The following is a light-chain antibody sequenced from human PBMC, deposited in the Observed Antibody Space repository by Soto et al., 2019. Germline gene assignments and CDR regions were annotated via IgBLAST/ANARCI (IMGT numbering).Light chain of an antibody. Sequence: QSVLTQPPSVSGAPGQRVTISCTGSSSNIGAGYVVHWYQQLPGTAPKLLIHGNINRPSGVPDRFSGSKSDTSASLAITGLQAEDEADYYCQSYDSSLSGYVFGTGTKLTVL. J-gene: IGLJ1*01. CDR3: QSYDSSLSGYV. CDR1: SSNIGAGYV. CDR2: GNI. V-gene: IGLV1-40*01.